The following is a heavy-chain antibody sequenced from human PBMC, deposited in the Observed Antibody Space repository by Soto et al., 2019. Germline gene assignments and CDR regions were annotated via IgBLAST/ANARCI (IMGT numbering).Heavy chain of an antibody. V-gene: IGHV1-69*06. CDR1: GGTFSSYA. CDR2: IIPIFGTA. J-gene: IGHJ4*02. CDR3: ARERARGYSYGATRYYFDY. Sequence: SVKVSCKASGGTFSSYAISWVRQAPGQGLGWMGGIIPIFGTANYAQKFQGRVTITADKSTSTAYMELSSLRSEDTAVYYCARERARGYSYGATRYYFDYWGQGTLVTVSS. D-gene: IGHD5-18*01.